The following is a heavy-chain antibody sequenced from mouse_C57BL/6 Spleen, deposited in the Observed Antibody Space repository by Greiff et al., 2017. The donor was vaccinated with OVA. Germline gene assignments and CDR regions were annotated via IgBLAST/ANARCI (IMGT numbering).Heavy chain of an antibody. CDR1: GFTFSDYG. V-gene: IGHV5-17*01. J-gene: IGHJ1*03. Sequence: EVKLMESGGGLVKPGGSLKLSCAASGFTFSDYGMHWVRQAPEKGLEWVAYISSGSSTIYYADTVKGRFTISRDNAKNTLFLQMTSLRSEETAMYYCAREDSSYWYFDVWGTGTTVTVSS. CDR3: AREDSSYWYFDV. CDR2: ISSGSSTI. D-gene: IGHD1-1*01.